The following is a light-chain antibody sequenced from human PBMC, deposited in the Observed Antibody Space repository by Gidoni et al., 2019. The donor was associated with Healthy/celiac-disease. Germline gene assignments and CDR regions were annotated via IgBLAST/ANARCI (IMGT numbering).Light chain of an antibody. Sequence: DVVMTQSPLSLPVTLGQPASISCRSSQSLVYSDGNTSLNLFQQRPGQSPRRLIYKVSNRDSGVPDRFSGSGSGTDFTLKISRVEAEDVGVDYCMQGTHWPLYTFGQGTKLEIK. V-gene: IGKV2-30*01. CDR3: MQGTHWPLYT. CDR1: QSLVYSDGNTS. J-gene: IGKJ2*01. CDR2: KVS.